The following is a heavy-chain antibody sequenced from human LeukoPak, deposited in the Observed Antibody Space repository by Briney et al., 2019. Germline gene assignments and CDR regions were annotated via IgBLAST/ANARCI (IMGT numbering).Heavy chain of an antibody. D-gene: IGHD3-9*01. J-gene: IGHJ3*02. CDR1: GFTVSRNY. V-gene: IGHV3-53*04. CDR2: IYSGGST. CDR3: ARDRGHYDILPGYYQGAFDI. Sequence: PGGSLRLSCAASGFTVSRNYMSWVRQAPGKGLEWVSVIYSGGSTYYADSVKGRFTISRHNSKNTLYLQMNSLRAEDTAVYYCARDRGHYDILPGYYQGAFDIWGQGTMVTVSS.